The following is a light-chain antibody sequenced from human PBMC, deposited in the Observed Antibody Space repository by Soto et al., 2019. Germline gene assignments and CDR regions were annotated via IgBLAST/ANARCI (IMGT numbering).Light chain of an antibody. Sequence: QPVLTQSPSASASLGASVKLTCTLSSGHSDYGIAWHQQQPDKGPRYLMKLNRDGSHNKGDGIPDRFSGSSAGAERYLTISRLQSDAEADYYRQTWDTVVVFGGGTKLTVL. CDR1: SGHSDYG. CDR3: QTWDTVVV. V-gene: IGLV4-69*01. J-gene: IGLJ2*01. CDR2: LNRDGSH.